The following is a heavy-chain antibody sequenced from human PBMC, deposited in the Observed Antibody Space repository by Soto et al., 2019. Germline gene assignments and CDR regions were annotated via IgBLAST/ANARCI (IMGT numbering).Heavy chain of an antibody. CDR1: RGSISSSNW. J-gene: IGHJ6*03. CDR2: VYHTGSP. V-gene: IGHV4-4*02. Sequence: QVPLQQSGPGLVKPSGTPSLPCAVSRGSISSSNWWSWVRQPPGKGLEWIGEVYHTGSPTYSPSLTSRVTMSGDKSKNQFSLRLTSVTAADTAVYYCARSGNNYFYMDDWGKGTTVTVSS. CDR3: ARSGNNYFYMDD.